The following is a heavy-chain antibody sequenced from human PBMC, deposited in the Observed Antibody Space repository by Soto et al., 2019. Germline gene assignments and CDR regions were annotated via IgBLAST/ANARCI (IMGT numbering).Heavy chain of an antibody. D-gene: IGHD6-13*01. CDR3: ARTRQAAAGIFDP. V-gene: IGHV4-39*01. J-gene: IGHJ5*02. Sequence: SETLCLSSTVADGYIGSISYYWGWISQPPGEGLEWIGSIYYSGSTYYNPSLKSRVTISVDTSKNQFSLKLSSVTAADTAVYYCARTRQAAAGIFDPWGQGTLVTVSS. CDR1: DGYIGSISYY. CDR2: IYYSGST.